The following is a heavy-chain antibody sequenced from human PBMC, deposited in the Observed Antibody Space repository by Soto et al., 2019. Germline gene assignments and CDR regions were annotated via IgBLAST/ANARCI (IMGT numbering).Heavy chain of an antibody. Sequence: GGSLRLSCAASGFTVSSNYMSWVRQAPGKGLEWVSVIYSGGSTYYADSVKGRFTISRDNSKNTLYLQMNSLRAEDTAVYYCARDRRRFGELFDYYYGMDVWGQGTTVTVSS. J-gene: IGHJ6*02. CDR2: IYSGGST. V-gene: IGHV3-53*01. CDR3: ARDRRRFGELFDYYYGMDV. CDR1: GFTVSSNY. D-gene: IGHD3-10*01.